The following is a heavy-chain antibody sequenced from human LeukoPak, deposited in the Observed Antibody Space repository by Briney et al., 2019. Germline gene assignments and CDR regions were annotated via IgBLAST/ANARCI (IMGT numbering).Heavy chain of an antibody. CDR3: ARPLRGAFDI. CDR2: ISSSSSSTI. Sequence: GSLRLSCAASGFTFSSYSMNWVRQAPGKGLEWVSYISSSSSSTIYYADSVKGRFTISRDNAKNSLYLQMNSLRAEDTAVYYCARPLRGAFDIWGQGTMVTVSS. J-gene: IGHJ3*02. V-gene: IGHV3-48*01. CDR1: GFTFSSYS.